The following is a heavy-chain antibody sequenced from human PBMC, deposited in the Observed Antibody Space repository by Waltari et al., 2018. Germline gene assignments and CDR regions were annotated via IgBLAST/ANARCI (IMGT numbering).Heavy chain of an antibody. V-gene: IGHV3-7*01. D-gene: IGHD6-19*01. CDR1: GLAFTNRW. J-gene: IGHJ6*03. CDR3: ASSRGWIMDV. Sequence: EVQLVESGGSLVQPGVSLRLSCAVFGLAFTNRWMNWVRQAPGKGLEWVANIKGDGSEKYFVDSVKGRFTISADNTKNSFYLQMNNLRAEDTAVYYCASSRGWIMDVWGKGTSVTISS. CDR2: IKGDGSEK.